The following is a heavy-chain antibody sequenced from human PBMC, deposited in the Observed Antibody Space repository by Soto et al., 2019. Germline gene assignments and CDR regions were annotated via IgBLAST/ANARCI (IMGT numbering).Heavy chain of an antibody. CDR2: TYYRSKWYN. CDR3: ARVVAVAGTRGYYYYYYGMDV. Sequence: SQTLSLTCVISGDSVSSNSAAWNWIRQSPSRGLEWLGRTYYRSKWYNDYAVSVKSRITINPDTSKNQFSLQLNSVTPEDTAVYYCARVVAVAGTRGYYYYYYGMDVWGQGTTVTVSS. J-gene: IGHJ6*02. CDR1: GDSVSSNSAA. V-gene: IGHV6-1*01. D-gene: IGHD6-19*01.